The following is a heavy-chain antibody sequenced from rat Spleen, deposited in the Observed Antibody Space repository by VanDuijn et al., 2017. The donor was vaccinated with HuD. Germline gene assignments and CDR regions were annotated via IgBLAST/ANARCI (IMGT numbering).Heavy chain of an antibody. CDR3: ARDRILRSTGFDY. J-gene: IGHJ2*01. CDR1: GFTFSNYY. Sequence: EVQLVESGGGLVQPGRSLKLSCAASGFTFSNYYMAWVRQAPTKGLEWVATISYDGSSTFHRDSVKGRFTISRDNAKSTLYLQMDSLRSEDTATYYCARDRILRSTGFDYWGQGVMVTVSS. V-gene: IGHV5-29*01. CDR2: ISYDGSST. D-gene: IGHD1-6*01.